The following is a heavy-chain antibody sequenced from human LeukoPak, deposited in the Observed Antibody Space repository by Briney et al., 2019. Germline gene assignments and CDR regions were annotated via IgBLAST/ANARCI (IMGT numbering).Heavy chain of an antibody. CDR3: AKDSPGDILTGYLPYYMDV. V-gene: IGHV3-21*01. Sequence: GGSLRLSCAASGFTFSSYSMNWVRQAPGKGLEWVSSISSSSSYIYYADSVKGRFTISRDNAKNSLYLQMNSLRAEDTAVYYCAKDSPGDILTGYLPYYMDVWGKGTTVTVSS. J-gene: IGHJ6*03. CDR2: ISSSSSYI. CDR1: GFTFSSYS. D-gene: IGHD3-9*01.